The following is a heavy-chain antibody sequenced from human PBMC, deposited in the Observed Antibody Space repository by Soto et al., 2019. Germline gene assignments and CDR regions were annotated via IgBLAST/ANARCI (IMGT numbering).Heavy chain of an antibody. Sequence: QLQLQESGPGLVKPSETLSLTCTVSGGSISSSSYYWGWIRQPPGKGLEWIGSIYYSGSTYYNPSVKSRVTISVDTSKNQFSLKLSSVTAADTAVYYCARQGITIFGVVIDKVWFDPWGQGTLVTVSS. CDR2: IYYSGST. D-gene: IGHD3-3*01. CDR1: GGSISSSSYY. V-gene: IGHV4-39*01. J-gene: IGHJ5*02. CDR3: ARQGITIFGVVIDKVWFDP.